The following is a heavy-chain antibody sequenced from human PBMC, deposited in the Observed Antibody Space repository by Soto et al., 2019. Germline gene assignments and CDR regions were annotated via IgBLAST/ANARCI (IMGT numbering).Heavy chain of an antibody. V-gene: IGHV2-5*02. CDR2: LYWDDDK. CDR1: GFSLSSIGVG. CDR3: AHTIVVVPTAHDAFDV. J-gene: IGHJ3*01. Sequence: GSGPTLVNPTQTLTLTCTFSGFSLSSIGVGVGWIRQPPGKALEWLGFLYWDDDKHYSPSLKSRISIAKDTSKDQVVLTLTNMDPVDTATYYCAHTIVVVPTAHDAFDVWGQGTMVTVSS. D-gene: IGHD2-2*01.